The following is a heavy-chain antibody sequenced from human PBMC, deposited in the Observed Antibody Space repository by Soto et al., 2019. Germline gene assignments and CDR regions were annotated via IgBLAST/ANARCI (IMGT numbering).Heavy chain of an antibody. CDR2: IYYSGST. V-gene: IGHV4-39*01. D-gene: IGHD6-19*01. CDR1: GGSIASSLYY. Sequence: SETLSLTCTVSGGSIASSLYYWGLVRQSPGKGLEWIESIYYSGSTHYNPSLKSRVTVSVDTSKNQFSLKLTSVTAADTAVYFCVSHRNYIVVSGSFFDYWSQGTLVTVSS. CDR3: VSHRNYIVVSGSFFDY. J-gene: IGHJ4*02.